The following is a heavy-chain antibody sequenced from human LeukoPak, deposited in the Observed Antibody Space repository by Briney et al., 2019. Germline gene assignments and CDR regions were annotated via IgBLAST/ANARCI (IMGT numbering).Heavy chain of an antibody. J-gene: IGHJ3*02. CDR1: GGTFSSYA. Sequence: ASVKASCKASGGTFSSYAISWVRQAPGQGLEWMGGIIPIFGTANYAQKFQGRVTITADESTSTAYMELSSLRSEDTAVYYCARGQRSVDAFDIWGQGTMVTVSS. CDR2: IIPIFGTA. D-gene: IGHD5-12*01. CDR3: ARGQRSVDAFDI. V-gene: IGHV1-69*13.